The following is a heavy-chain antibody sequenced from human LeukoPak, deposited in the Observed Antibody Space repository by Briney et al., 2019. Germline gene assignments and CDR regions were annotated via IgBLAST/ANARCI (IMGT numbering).Heavy chain of an antibody. V-gene: IGHV3-23*01. CDR3: AKEPQLTVSALFDY. J-gene: IGHJ4*02. D-gene: IGHD1-1*01. Sequence: GGSLRLSCAASGFTFNNYATSWVRQAPGKGLEWVSAISGSGGSTFYADSVKGRFTISRDSSKNTLFLQVNSLRAEDTAVYYCAKEPQLTVSALFDYWGQGTLVTVSS. CDR2: ISGSGGST. CDR1: GFTFNNYA.